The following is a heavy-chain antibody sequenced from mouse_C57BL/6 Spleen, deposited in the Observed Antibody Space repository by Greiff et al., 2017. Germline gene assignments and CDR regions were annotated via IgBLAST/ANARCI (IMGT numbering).Heavy chain of an antibody. J-gene: IGHJ3*01. CDR1: GYTFTSYW. CDR2: IHPNSGST. Sequence: VQLQQPGAELVKPGASVKLSCKASGYTFTSYWMHWVKQRPGQGLEWIGMIHPNSGSTNYNEKFKSKATLTVDKSSSTAYTQLSSLTSEDSAVXDCAREGGKRAWFAYWGQGTLVTVSA. CDR3: AREGGKRAWFAY. D-gene: IGHD2-1*01. V-gene: IGHV1-64*01.